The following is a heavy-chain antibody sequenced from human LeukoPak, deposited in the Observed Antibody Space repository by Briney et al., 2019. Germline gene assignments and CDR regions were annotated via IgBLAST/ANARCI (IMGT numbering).Heavy chain of an antibody. Sequence: SVKVSCKASGGTFSSYAISWVRQAPGQGLEWMGGIIPIFGTANYAQKFQGRVTITADKSTSTAYMELSSLRSEDTAVYYCARAGVKGYDFWSGYYSAWGQGTLVTVSS. J-gene: IGHJ5*02. CDR2: IIPIFGTA. V-gene: IGHV1-69*06. CDR3: ARAGVKGYDFWSGYYSA. CDR1: GGTFSSYA. D-gene: IGHD3-3*01.